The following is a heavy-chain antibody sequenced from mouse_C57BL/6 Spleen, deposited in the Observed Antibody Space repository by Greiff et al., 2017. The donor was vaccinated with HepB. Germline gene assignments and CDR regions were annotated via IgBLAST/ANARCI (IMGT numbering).Heavy chain of an antibody. CDR2: IYPGDGDT. J-gene: IGHJ2*01. Sequence: VKLMESGPELVKPGASVKISCKASGYAFSSSWMNWVKQRPGKGLEWIGRIYPGDGDTNYNGKFKGKATLTADKSSSTAYMQLSSLTSEDSAVYFCARSIATDYFDYWGQGTTLTVSS. D-gene: IGHD1-1*01. V-gene: IGHV1-82*01. CDR1: GYAFSSSW. CDR3: ARSIATDYFDY.